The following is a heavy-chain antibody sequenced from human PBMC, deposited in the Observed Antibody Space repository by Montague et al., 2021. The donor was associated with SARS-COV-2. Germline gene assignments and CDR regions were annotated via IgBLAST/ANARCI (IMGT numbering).Heavy chain of an antibody. V-gene: IGHV2-70*17. CDR2: IDWDDAK. D-gene: IGHD1-1*01. Sequence: PALVKPTQTLTLTCTFSGFSLNSKGVCVTWIRQPPGGALESLARIDWDDAKFYNTSLKARLAVSKGASETQVVLKVTDLDPADTATYFCARIECGNVSSEEIWGQGIKVTVSS. J-gene: IGHJ1*01. CDR1: GFSLNSKGVC. CDR3: ARIECGNVSSEEI.